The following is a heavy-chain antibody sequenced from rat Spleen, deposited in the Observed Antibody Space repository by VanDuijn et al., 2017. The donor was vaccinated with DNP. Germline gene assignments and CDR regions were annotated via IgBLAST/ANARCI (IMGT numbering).Heavy chain of an antibody. V-gene: IGHV5-46*01. CDR1: GFTFSAFP. D-gene: IGHD1-2*01. CDR3: ATPYYYSSLSDY. J-gene: IGHJ2*01. CDR2: IDSGGGST. Sequence: EVQLVESGGGLVQPGRSMNISCAASGFTFSAFPMAWVRQAPTKGLEWVANIDSGGGSTYYRDSVKGRFTISRDNAKSTLYLQMDSLRSEDTATYYCATPYYYSSLSDYWGQGVMVTVSS.